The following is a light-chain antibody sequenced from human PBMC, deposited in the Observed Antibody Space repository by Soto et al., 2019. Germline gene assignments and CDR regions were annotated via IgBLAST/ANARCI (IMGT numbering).Light chain of an antibody. Sequence: QSVLTQPRSVSASPGQPGTISCSGTSSDVGWYDYASWYQQSPDKAPKLMIFDVSERPAWVPDRFAGSKSGNTASLTISGLQAEDVADYYCFSYAGTHTPVVFGGGTKVTVL. J-gene: IGLJ2*01. CDR3: FSYAGTHTPVV. CDR1: SSDVGWYDY. V-gene: IGLV2-11*02. CDR2: DVS.